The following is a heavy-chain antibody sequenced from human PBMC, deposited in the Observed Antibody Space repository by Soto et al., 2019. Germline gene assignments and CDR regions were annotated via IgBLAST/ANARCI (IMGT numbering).Heavy chain of an antibody. Sequence: WGSLRLSCAASGFTFSSYAMSWVRQAPGKGLEWVSAISGSGGSTYYADSVKGRFNISRDNSKNTLYLQMNSLRAEDTAVYYCANLWFGELPGDYWGQGNMVTVSS. CDR1: GFTFSSYA. V-gene: IGHV3-23*01. CDR2: ISGSGGST. CDR3: ANLWFGELPGDY. J-gene: IGHJ4*02. D-gene: IGHD3-10*01.